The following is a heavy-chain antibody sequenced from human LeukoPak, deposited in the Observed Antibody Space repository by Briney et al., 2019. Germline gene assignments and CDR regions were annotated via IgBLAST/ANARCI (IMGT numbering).Heavy chain of an antibody. Sequence: PSETLSLTCTVSGGSIGSSSYYWGWIRQPPGKGLEWIGSIYYSGSTYYNPSLKSRVTISVDTSKNQFSLKLSSVTAADTAVYYCARDRLSVGSVVVPAGEGYYYYGMDVWGQGTTVTVSS. V-gene: IGHV4-39*07. CDR2: IYYSGST. CDR1: GGSIGSSSYY. J-gene: IGHJ6*02. CDR3: ARDRLSVGSVVVPAGEGYYYYGMDV. D-gene: IGHD2-2*01.